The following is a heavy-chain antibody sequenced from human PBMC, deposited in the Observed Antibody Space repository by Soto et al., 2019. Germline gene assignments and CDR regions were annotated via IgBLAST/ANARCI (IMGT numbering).Heavy chain of an antibody. J-gene: IGHJ1*01. V-gene: IGHV1-8*01. CDR2: LNPNSGNT. Sequence: GASVKVSCKASGYTFTSYDINWVRQATGQGLEWMGWLNPNSGNTGYAQKFQGRVTMTRNTSVNTAYMELSGLKSEDTAVYYCAKCGYDSSGRLLRYFQHWGQGTLVTVSS. CDR3: AKCGYDSSGRLLRYFQH. CDR1: GYTFTSYD. D-gene: IGHD3-22*01.